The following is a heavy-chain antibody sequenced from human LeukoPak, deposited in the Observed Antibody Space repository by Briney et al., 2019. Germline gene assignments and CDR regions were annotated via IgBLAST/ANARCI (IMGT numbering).Heavy chain of an antibody. Sequence: GASVKVSCKASGYTFTSYGISWVRQAPGQGLEWMGWISAYNGNTNYAQKLQGRVTMTTDTSTSTAYMELRSLRSDDTAVYYCARVAASIAARPNGNDAFDIWGQGTMVTVSS. CDR1: GYTFTSYG. V-gene: IGHV1-18*01. D-gene: IGHD6-6*01. CDR2: ISAYNGNT. J-gene: IGHJ3*02. CDR3: ARVAASIAARPNGNDAFDI.